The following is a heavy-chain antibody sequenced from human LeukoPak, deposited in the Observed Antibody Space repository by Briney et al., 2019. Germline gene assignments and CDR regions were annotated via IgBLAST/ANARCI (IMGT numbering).Heavy chain of an antibody. CDR1: GYSISSGYY. CDR3: ARLVGEGYSSSWSKYYFDY. CDR2: IYHSGST. V-gene: IGHV4-38-2*02. J-gene: IGHJ4*02. D-gene: IGHD6-13*01. Sequence: SETLSLTCTVSGYSISSGYYWGWIRQPPGKGLEWIGSIYHSGSTYYNPSLKSRVTISVDTSKNQFSLKLSSVTAADTAVYYCARLVGEGYSSSWSKYYFDYWGQGTLVTVSS.